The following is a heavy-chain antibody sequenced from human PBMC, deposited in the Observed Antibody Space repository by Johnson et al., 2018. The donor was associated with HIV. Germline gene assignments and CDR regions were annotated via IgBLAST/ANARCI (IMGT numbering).Heavy chain of an antibody. CDR1: GFTFSSYG. D-gene: IGHD3-22*01. J-gene: IGHJ3*02. Sequence: QMQLVESGGGVVQPGRSLRLSCAASGFTFSSYGMHWVRQAPGKGLEWVAVISYAGSNKYYADSVKGRFTISRDNSKNTLYLQMKSLRAEDTAVYYCAKDLFGGVIVVGAFDIWGQGAMVTVSS. V-gene: IGHV3-30*18. CDR2: ISYAGSNK. CDR3: AKDLFGGVIVVGAFDI.